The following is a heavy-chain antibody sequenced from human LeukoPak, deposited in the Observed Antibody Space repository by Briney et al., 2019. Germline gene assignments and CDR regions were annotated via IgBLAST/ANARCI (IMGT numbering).Heavy chain of an antibody. CDR3: ARRKRGHAFDI. J-gene: IGHJ3*02. V-gene: IGHV4-34*01. CDR1: GFTFSSYA. CDR2: INHSGST. Sequence: GSLRLSCAASGFTFSSYAMSWVRQPPGKGLEWIGEINHSGSTNYNPSLKSRVTISVDTSKNQFSLKLSSVTAADTAVYYCARRKRGHAFDIWGQGTMVTVSS.